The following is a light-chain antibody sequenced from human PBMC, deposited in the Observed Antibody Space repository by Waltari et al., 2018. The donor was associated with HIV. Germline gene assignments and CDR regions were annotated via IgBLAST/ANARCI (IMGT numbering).Light chain of an antibody. CDR1: SSDVGAFKY. J-gene: IGLJ1*01. V-gene: IGLV2-8*01. Sequence: QSALTQPPSASGSPGQSVSISCTGASSDVGAFKYVSWYQQPPGTAPKLLIYDVTKRPSGVPDRFSGSKSGNTASLTVSGLQAEDEAHYYCSSYAGSSMSYAFGTGTKVTVL. CDR3: SSYAGSSMSYA. CDR2: DVT.